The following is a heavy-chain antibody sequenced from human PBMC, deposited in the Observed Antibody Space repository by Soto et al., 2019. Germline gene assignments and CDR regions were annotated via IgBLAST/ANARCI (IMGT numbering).Heavy chain of an antibody. CDR1: GYTFNGHH. D-gene: IGHD5-12*01. V-gene: IGHV1-2*02. Sequence: ASVKVSCKTSGYTFNGHHLHWVRQAPGQGLEWMGWIDPNNGGTNYAQKFQGRVSMTRDTSISTAYMELSRLTSDDTAVYYCARLRQWLRLSPLDYWGQGSLVTVSS. J-gene: IGHJ4*02. CDR2: IDPNNGGT. CDR3: ARLRQWLRLSPLDY.